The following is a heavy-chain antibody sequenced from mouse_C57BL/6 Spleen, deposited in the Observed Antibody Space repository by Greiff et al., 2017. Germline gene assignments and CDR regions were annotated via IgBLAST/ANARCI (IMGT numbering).Heavy chain of an antibody. D-gene: IGHD1-1*01. Sequence: QVQLQQPGTELVKPGASVKLSCKASGYTFTSYWMPWVKQRPGQGLEWIGNINPSNGGTNYNEKFKSKATLTVDKSSSTAYMQLSSLTSEDSAVYYWARSPHYCGSSNYYAMDDWGQGTSVTVSS. CDR3: ARSPHYCGSSNYYAMDD. J-gene: IGHJ4*01. V-gene: IGHV1-53*01. CDR1: GYTFTSYW. CDR2: INPSNGGT.